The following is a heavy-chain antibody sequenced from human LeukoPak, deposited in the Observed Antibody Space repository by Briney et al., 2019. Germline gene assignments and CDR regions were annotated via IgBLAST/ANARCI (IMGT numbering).Heavy chain of an antibody. CDR2: ISGSGGST. J-gene: IGHJ4*02. CDR1: GFTFSSYA. CDR3: AWMSSYGSGSLDLDY. D-gene: IGHD3-10*01. Sequence: PGGSLRLSCAASGFTFSSYAMSWVRQAPGKGLERVSAISGSGGSTYYADSVKGRFTISRDNSKNTLYLQMNSLRAEDTAVYYCAWMSSYGSGSLDLDYWGQGTLVTVSS. V-gene: IGHV3-23*01.